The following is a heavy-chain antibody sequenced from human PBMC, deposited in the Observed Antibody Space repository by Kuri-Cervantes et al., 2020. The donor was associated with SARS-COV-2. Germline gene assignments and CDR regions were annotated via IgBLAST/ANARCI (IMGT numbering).Heavy chain of an antibody. Sequence: GGSLRLSCAASGFTFSSYWMHWVRQAPGKGLVWVARINSDGSSTSYADSVKGRFTISRDNAKNSLYLQMNSLRAEDTAVYYCAREVRWSYHTSYFDYWGQGTLVTVSS. CDR2: INSDGSST. J-gene: IGHJ4*02. V-gene: IGHV3-74*01. CDR3: AREVRWSYHTSYFDY. CDR1: GFTFSSYW. D-gene: IGHD1-26*01.